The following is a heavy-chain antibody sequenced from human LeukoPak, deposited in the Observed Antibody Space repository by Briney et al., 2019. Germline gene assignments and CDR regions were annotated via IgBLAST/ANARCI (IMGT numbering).Heavy chain of an antibody. D-gene: IGHD6-19*01. CDR3: ARKWLKHYYYYGMDV. V-gene: IGHV1-69*10. CDR2: IIPILGIA. CDR1: GGTFSSYA. J-gene: IGHJ6*02. Sequence: SVNVSCKASGGTFSSYAISWVRQAPGQGLEWMGGIIPILGIANYAQKFQGRVTITADKSTSTAYMELSSLRSEDTAVYYCARKWLKHYYYYGMDVWGQGTTVAVSS.